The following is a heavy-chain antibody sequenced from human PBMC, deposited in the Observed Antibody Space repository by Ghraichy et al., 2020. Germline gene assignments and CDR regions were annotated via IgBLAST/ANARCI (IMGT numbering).Heavy chain of an antibody. Sequence: GGSLRLSCIGSGFTFSDYVMSWVRQAPGKGLEWISALTGSGVSTYYADSVKGRFTISRDNSKNTLYLQMNSLTAEDTALYYCAKASGAARPYYFDYWGQGALVTVSS. V-gene: IGHV3-23*01. CDR2: LTGSGVST. CDR3: AKASGAARPYYFDY. J-gene: IGHJ4*02. CDR1: GFTFSDYV. D-gene: IGHD1-26*01.